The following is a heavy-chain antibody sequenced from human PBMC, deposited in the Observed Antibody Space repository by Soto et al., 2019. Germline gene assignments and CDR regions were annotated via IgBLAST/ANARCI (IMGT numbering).Heavy chain of an antibody. CDR3: AREDKRQIGSGSHTDAFDI. Sequence: SETLSLTCTFSGGSISSSSYYLGWIRQPPGKGLEWIGSIYYSGSTYYNPSLKSRVTISVDTSKNQFSLKLSSVTAADTAVYYCAREDKRQIGSGSHTDAFDIWGQGTMVTVSS. CDR2: IYYSGST. J-gene: IGHJ3*02. D-gene: IGHD3-10*01. V-gene: IGHV4-39*01. CDR1: GGSISSSSYY.